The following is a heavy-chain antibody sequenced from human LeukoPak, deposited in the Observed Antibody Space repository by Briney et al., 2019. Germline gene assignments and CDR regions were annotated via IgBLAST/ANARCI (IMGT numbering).Heavy chain of an antibody. CDR3: ARGGIYSDFDY. Sequence: SETLSLTCTVSGGSISSSSYYWGWIRQPPGKGLEWIGEINHSGSTNYNPSLKSRVTISVDTSRNQFSLKLSSVTAADTAVYYCARGGIYSDFDYWGQGTLVTVSS. CDR2: INHSGST. CDR1: GGSISSSSYY. J-gene: IGHJ4*02. V-gene: IGHV4-39*07. D-gene: IGHD5-12*01.